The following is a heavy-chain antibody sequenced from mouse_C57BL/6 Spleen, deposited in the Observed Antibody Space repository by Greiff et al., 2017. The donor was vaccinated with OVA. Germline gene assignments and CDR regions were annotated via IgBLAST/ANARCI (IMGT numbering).Heavy chain of an antibody. D-gene: IGHD3-2*02. V-gene: IGHV5-16*01. CDR2: INYDGSST. CDR3: ARVDSSLDY. Sequence: EVKLVESEGGLVQPGSSMKLSCTASGFTFSDYYMAWVRQVPEKGLEWVANINYDGSSTYYLDSLKSRFIISRDNAKNILYLQMSSLKSEDTATYYCARVDSSLDYWGQGTTLTVSS. J-gene: IGHJ2*01. CDR1: GFTFSDYY.